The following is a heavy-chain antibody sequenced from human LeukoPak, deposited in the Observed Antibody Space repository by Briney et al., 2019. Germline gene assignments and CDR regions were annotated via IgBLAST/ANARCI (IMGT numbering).Heavy chain of an antibody. CDR1: GFNFNASG. CDR3: ARDLYFYVSGKFVPELPNY. J-gene: IGHJ4*02. V-gene: IGHV3-48*03. CDR2: ICGRGTTK. D-gene: IGHD3-10*01. Sequence: GGSLRLSCIASGFNFNASGMNGVPQAPGKGLEWVSYICGRGTTKYYADSVKGRFTISRDSAENSLYLQMNDLRAEDTAVYYCARDLYFYVSGKFVPELPNYWGQGTLVTVSS.